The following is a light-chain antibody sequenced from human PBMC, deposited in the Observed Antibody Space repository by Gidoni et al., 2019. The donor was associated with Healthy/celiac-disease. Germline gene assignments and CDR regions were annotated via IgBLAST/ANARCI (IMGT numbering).Light chain of an antibody. CDR3: AAWDDSLNGRNWV. Sequence: QSVLTPPPSASGTPGQRVTISCSGSRSNIGSNTVNWYQQLPGTAPNLLIYSNNQRPSGVPDRFSGSKSGTSASLAISGLQSEDEADYYCAAWDDSLNGRNWVFGGGTKLTVL. CDR1: RSNIGSNT. V-gene: IGLV1-44*01. J-gene: IGLJ3*02. CDR2: SNN.